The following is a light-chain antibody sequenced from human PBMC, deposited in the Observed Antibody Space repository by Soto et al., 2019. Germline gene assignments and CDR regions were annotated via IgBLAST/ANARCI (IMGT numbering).Light chain of an antibody. CDR1: NSDVGGYNY. V-gene: IGLV2-14*03. CDR3: CSYTTSNTRQIV. CDR2: DVS. Sequence: QSVLTQPASVSGSPGQSITISCTGTNSDVGGYNYVSWYQQHPGKAPKFMIYDVSSRPSGVSNRFSGSKSGNTASLTISGLQAEDEADYYCCSYTTSNTRQIVFGTGTKVTVL. J-gene: IGLJ1*01.